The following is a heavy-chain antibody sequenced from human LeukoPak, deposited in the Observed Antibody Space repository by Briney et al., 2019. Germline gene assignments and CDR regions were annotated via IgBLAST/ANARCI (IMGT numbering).Heavy chain of an antibody. CDR2: INPSGGST. CDR1: GYTFTSHY. V-gene: IGHV1-46*01. Sequence: ASVKVSCKASGYTFTSHYMFWVRQAPGQGLEWMGIINPSGGSTTYAQNFQGRISMTSDTSTSTVYMELSSLRSEDTAVYYCARGGPRDNDYWGQGTLVTVSS. D-gene: IGHD5-24*01. J-gene: IGHJ4*02. CDR3: ARGGPRDNDY.